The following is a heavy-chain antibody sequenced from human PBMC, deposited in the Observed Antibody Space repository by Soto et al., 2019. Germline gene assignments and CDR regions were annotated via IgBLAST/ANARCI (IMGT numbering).Heavy chain of an antibody. V-gene: IGHV3-74*01. Sequence: PGGSLRLSCAASGFTFSSYWMHWVRQAPGKGLVWVSRINSDGSGTSYADSVKGRFTISRDNAKNTLYLQMNSLRAEDTAVYYCARVSHMYGDYSNWGQGTLVTVSS. J-gene: IGHJ4*02. CDR2: INSDGSGT. D-gene: IGHD4-17*01. CDR1: GFTFSSYW. CDR3: ARVSHMYGDYSN.